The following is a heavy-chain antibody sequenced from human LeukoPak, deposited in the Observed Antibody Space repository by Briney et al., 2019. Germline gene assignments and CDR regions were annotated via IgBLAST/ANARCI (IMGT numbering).Heavy chain of an antibody. Sequence: ASVKVSCKASGYTFTSYYMHWVRQAPGQGLEWMGLINPTGGSTGYAQKFQGRVTMTRDMSTSTDYMELSSLRSEDTAVYYCATAYSSGWYAGYWGQGTLVTVSS. D-gene: IGHD6-19*01. J-gene: IGHJ4*02. CDR1: GYTFTSYY. V-gene: IGHV1-46*01. CDR2: INPTGGST. CDR3: ATAYSSGWYAGY.